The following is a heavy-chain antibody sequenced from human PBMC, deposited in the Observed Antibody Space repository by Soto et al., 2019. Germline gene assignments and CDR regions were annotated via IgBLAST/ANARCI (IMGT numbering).Heavy chain of an antibody. V-gene: IGHV4-39*01. CDR1: GGSITSSSYY. J-gene: IGHJ5*02. CDR3: ATQEVGGTYVYTFDP. Sequence: PSETLSLTGTVSGGSITSSSYYWGWIRQPPGKGLEWIGSIYYSGSTYYNPSLKSRVTISVDTSKNQFSLKLSSVTAADTAVYYCATQEVGGTYVYTFDPWGQGTLVTVSS. D-gene: IGHD1-26*01. CDR2: IYYSGST.